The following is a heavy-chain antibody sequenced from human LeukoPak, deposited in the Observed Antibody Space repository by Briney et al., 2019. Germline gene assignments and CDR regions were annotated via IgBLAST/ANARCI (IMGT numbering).Heavy chain of an antibody. CDR3: ARDINGYYYDSHGYYPTDL. Sequence: GASVKVSCKASGYIFTSYGISWVRQAPGQGLEWMGWISVYNGNTNYPHRLQSRVTMTTDTSTTTAYMELRSLRSDDTAVYYCARDINGYYYDSHGYYPTDLWGQGTLVTVSS. CDR2: ISVYNGNT. J-gene: IGHJ5*02. D-gene: IGHD3-22*01. V-gene: IGHV1-18*01. CDR1: GYIFTSYG.